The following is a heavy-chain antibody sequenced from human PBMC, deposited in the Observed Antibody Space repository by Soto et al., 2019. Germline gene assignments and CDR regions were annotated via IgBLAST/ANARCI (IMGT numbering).Heavy chain of an antibody. Sequence: HPGGSLRLSCAASGFTFSSYGMHWVRQAPGKGLEWVAVIWYDGSNKYYADSVKGRFTISRDNSKNTLYLQMNSLRAEDTAVYYCARDLPEGDYNGVPVYYYYGMDVWGQGTTVTVSS. CDR3: ARDLPEGDYNGVPVYYYYGMDV. CDR2: IWYDGSNK. V-gene: IGHV3-33*01. J-gene: IGHJ6*02. D-gene: IGHD4-4*01. CDR1: GFTFSSYG.